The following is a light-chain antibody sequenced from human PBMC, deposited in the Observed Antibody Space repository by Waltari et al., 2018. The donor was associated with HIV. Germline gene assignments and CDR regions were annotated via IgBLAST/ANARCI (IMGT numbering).Light chain of an antibody. J-gene: IGKJ4*01. CDR2: CAS. V-gene: IGKV4-1*01. CDR1: PTVLDSVKNKNY. Sequence: DIVMTQCPDRVALSVDERVTIACSSSPTVLDSVKNKNYLDWYQQKLGQPTTRVIHCASTGESGMSDRVTGNGSETDFTLTINSLQPDDAATYYCQQYSKTPLTFGGGTVVEIK. CDR3: QQYSKTPLT.